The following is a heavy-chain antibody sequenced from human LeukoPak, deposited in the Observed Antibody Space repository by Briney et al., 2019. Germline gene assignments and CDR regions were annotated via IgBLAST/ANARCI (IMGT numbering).Heavy chain of an antibody. J-gene: IGHJ4*02. CDR3: ARGRPCTNGVCYLWKL. CDR1: GGTFSSYA. Sequence: GASVKVSCKASGGTFSSYAISWVRQAPGQGLEWMGGIIPIFGTANYAQEFQGRVTITADESTSTAYMELSSLRSEDTAVYYCARGRPCTNGVCYLWKLWGQGTLVTVSS. CDR2: IIPIFGTA. D-gene: IGHD2-8*01. V-gene: IGHV1-69*01.